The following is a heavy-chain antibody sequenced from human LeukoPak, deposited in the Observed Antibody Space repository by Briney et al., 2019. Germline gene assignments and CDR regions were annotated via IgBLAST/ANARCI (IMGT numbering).Heavy chain of an antibody. D-gene: IGHD3-3*01. Sequence: PGGSLRLSCAASGFTFNTYWMHLVPQARGKGLVWVSHINSDGRSTNYADSVKGRFTVSRDNAKNTLYLQMNSLRAEDTAVYYCASSITIYGVFSRFDYWGQETLVTVSS. V-gene: IGHV3-74*01. CDR2: INSDGRST. J-gene: IGHJ4*02. CDR3: ASSITIYGVFSRFDY. CDR1: GFTFNTYW.